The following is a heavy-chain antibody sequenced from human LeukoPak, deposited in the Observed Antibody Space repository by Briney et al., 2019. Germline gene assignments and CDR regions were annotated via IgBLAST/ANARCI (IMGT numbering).Heavy chain of an antibody. J-gene: IGHJ4*02. D-gene: IGHD3-22*01. CDR1: GYSFTSYW. V-gene: IGHV5-51*01. Sequence: GESLKISCRGSGYSFTSYWIGWVRQMPGKGLEWMGIIYPGDSDTRYSPSFQGQVTISADKSISTAYLQWSSLKASDTAMYYCARLKGYYYDSSGSRFDYWGQGTLVTVSS. CDR3: ARLKGYYYDSSGSRFDY. CDR2: IYPGDSDT.